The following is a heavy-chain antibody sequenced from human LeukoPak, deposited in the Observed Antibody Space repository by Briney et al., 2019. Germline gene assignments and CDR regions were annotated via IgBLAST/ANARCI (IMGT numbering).Heavy chain of an antibody. V-gene: IGHV1-69*05. Sequence: GSSVKVFCKASGGTFSSYAISWVRQAPGRGLEWMGRIIPIFGTANYAQKFQGRVTITTDESTSTAYMELSSLRSEDTAVYYCASLLGHYYDSSGYHPQTDYWGQGTLVTVSS. CDR2: IIPIFGTA. CDR3: ASLLGHYYDSSGYHPQTDY. D-gene: IGHD3-22*01. J-gene: IGHJ4*02. CDR1: GGTFSSYA.